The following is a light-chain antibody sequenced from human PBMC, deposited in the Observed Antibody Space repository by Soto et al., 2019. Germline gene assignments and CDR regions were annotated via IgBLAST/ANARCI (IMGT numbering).Light chain of an antibody. CDR1: QGISNY. CDR2: IAS. J-gene: IGKJ4*01. CDR3: QYLNSFPLT. Sequence: IQLTQSPSSLSASVGDRVTITCRASQGISNYLAWYQQKPGKAPKLLIYIASTLQGGVPSRFSGSGSGTDFSLAISSLQPEDGATYYCQYLNSFPLTFGGGTKVESK. V-gene: IGKV1-9*01.